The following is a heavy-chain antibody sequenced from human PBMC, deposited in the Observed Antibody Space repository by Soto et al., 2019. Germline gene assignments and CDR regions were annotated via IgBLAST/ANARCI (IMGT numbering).Heavy chain of an antibody. CDR2: IIPIFRTA. CDR1: GGTFSSYA. D-gene: IGHD2-2*01. CDR3: ARAMEQLLFYYGMDV. J-gene: IGHJ6*02. V-gene: IGHV1-69*01. Sequence: QVQLVQSGAEVKKPGSSVKVSCKASGGTFSSYAISWVRQAPGQGLEWMGGIIPIFRTANYAQKFQGRVTITAYEATSTAYMGLRSLRSEDTAVYYCARAMEQLLFYYGMDVCGQGTTVTVSS.